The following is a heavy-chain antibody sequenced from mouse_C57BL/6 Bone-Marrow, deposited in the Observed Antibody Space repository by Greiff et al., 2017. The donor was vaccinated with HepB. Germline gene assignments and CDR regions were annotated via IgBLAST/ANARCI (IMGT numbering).Heavy chain of an antibody. CDR1: GYTFTSYS. CDR2: INPSSGDT. J-gene: IGHJ2*01. D-gene: IGHD1-1*01. CDR3: ARSGVYGNYDIDY. Sequence: QVQLQQPGAELARPGASVKMSCKASGYTFTSYSMHWVKQRPGQGLEWIGYINPSSGDTKYNQKFKDKATLTADKSSSTAYMPLSSLTSEDSAVYYCARSGVYGNYDIDYWGQGTTLTVSS. V-gene: IGHV1-4*01.